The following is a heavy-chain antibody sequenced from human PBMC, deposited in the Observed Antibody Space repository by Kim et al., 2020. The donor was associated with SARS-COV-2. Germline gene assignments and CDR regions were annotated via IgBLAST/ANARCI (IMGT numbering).Heavy chain of an antibody. CDR3: ARTPVDYYDSSGYSGYWYFDL. CDR2: INSDGSST. J-gene: IGHJ2*01. CDR1: GFTFSSYW. Sequence: GGSLRLSCAASGFTFSSYWMHWVRQAPGKGLVWVSRINSDGSSTSYADSVKGRFTISRDNAKNTLYLQMNSLRAEDTAVYYCARTPVDYYDSSGYSGYWYFDLWGRGTLVTVSS. D-gene: IGHD3-22*01. V-gene: IGHV3-74*01.